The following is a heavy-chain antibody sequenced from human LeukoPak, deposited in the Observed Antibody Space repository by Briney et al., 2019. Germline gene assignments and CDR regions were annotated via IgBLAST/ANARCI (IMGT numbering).Heavy chain of an antibody. Sequence: PGGSLRLSCAASGFTFSSYAMSWVRQAPGKGLEWVSAISGSGGSTYYADSVKGRFTISRDNSKNTLYLQMNSLRAEDTAVYHCAKRYGSGSYGYFDYWGQGTLVTVSS. CDR3: AKRYGSGSYGYFDY. V-gene: IGHV3-23*01. CDR2: ISGSGGST. D-gene: IGHD3-10*01. J-gene: IGHJ4*02. CDR1: GFTFSSYA.